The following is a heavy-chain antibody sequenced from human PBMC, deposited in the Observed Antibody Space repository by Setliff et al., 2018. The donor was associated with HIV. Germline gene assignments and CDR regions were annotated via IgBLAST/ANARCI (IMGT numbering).Heavy chain of an antibody. CDR2: IYPSGGST. V-gene: IGHV1-46*01. CDR1: GYTFTGYY. D-gene: IGHD6-19*01. Sequence: ASVKVSCQASGYTFTGYYMHWVRQAPGQGLEWMGIIYPSGGSTSYAQKFQGRVTMTRDTSTSTVYMELSSLRSEDTAVYFCARLGSGWSDSYYYAMDVWGQGTTVTVSS. CDR3: ARLGSGWSDSYYYAMDV. J-gene: IGHJ6*02.